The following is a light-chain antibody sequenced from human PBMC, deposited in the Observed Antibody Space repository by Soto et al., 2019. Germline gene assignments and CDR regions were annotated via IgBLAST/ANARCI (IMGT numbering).Light chain of an antibody. J-gene: IGKJ1*01. Sequence: DIQMTQSPSTLSGSVGDRVTTTCRASQTISSWLSWYQQKPGKAPKLLIYKASTSKSGVPSRFSGSASGTEFPLTISSLQPDDFATYYCQHYNSYSEAFGQGTKVDI. CDR2: KAS. CDR1: QTISSW. V-gene: IGKV1-5*03. CDR3: QHYNSYSEA.